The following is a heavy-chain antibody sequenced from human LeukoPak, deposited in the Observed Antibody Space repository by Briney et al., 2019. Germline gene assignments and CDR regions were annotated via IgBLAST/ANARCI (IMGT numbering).Heavy chain of an antibody. CDR3: ARVVSSYDSSGYYYYFDY. CDR1: GYTFTGYY. CDR2: INPSGGTT. V-gene: IGHV1-46*01. J-gene: IGHJ4*02. Sequence: GASVTVSCKASGYTFTGYYIHWVRQAPGQGLEWLGIINPSGGTTTYAQKFQGRVTMTRDTSTSTVYMELSSLRSEDTAVYYCARVVSSYDSSGYYYYFDYWGQGTLVTVSS. D-gene: IGHD3-22*01.